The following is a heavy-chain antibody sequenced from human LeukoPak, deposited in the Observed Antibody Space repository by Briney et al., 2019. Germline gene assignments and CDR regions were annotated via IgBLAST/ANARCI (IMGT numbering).Heavy chain of an antibody. V-gene: IGHV3-21*01. CDR2: INSSSSYI. CDR1: GFTFSTYS. Sequence: GGSLRLSCAASGFTFSTYSMSWVRQAPGKGLEWVSSINSSSSYISYADSVKGRFTISRDNAKNSLYLQMNSLRAEDTAVYYCARDPGYCSGGSCNYYYYYYMDVWGKGTTVTVSS. D-gene: IGHD2-15*01. CDR3: ARDPGYCSGGSCNYYYYYYMDV. J-gene: IGHJ6*03.